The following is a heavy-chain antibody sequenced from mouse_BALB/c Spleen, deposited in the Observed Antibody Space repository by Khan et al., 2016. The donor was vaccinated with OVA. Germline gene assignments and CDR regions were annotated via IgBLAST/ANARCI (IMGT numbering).Heavy chain of an antibody. J-gene: IGHJ3*01. D-gene: IGHD2-14*01. CDR3: ARNSYMYDFTY. V-gene: IGHV2-2*01. Sequence: QVQLKQSGPGLVQPSQSLSITCTVSGFSLNTYGIHWIRQSQGKGLEWLGVFRSGGGTDYNGVFISRLNITKDNYTSKVFFKMISLQADDTAIYSCARNSYMYDFTYWGQGTLVTVSA. CDR1: GFSLNTYG. CDR2: FRSGGGT.